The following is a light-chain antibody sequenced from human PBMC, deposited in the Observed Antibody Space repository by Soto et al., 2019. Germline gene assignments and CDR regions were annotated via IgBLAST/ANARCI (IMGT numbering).Light chain of an antibody. CDR3: ATWDDSLNGRAV. J-gene: IGLJ3*02. V-gene: IGLV2-14*01. Sequence: QSALTQPASVSGSPGQSITISCTGTSSDVGGYNYVSWYQQHPGKAPKLIIYDNYQRPSGVPDRFSGSKSGTSASLAISGLQSEDEADYYCATWDDSLNGRAVFGGGTKVTVL. CDR1: SSDVGGYNY. CDR2: DNY.